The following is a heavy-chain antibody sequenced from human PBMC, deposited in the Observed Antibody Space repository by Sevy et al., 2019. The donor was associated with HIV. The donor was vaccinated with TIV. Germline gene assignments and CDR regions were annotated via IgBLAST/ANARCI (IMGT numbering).Heavy chain of an antibody. V-gene: IGHV1-8*01. CDR2: MNPNSGNT. CDR1: GYTFTSYD. CDR3: ARYYDFWSGYPGLYYYYGMDV. D-gene: IGHD3-3*01. Sequence: ASVKVSCKASGYTFTSYDINWVRQATGQGLEWMGWMNPNSGNTGYAQKFQGRVTMTRNTSISTAYMELSSLRSEDTALYYCARYYDFWSGYPGLYYYYGMDVWGQGTTVTVSS. J-gene: IGHJ6*02.